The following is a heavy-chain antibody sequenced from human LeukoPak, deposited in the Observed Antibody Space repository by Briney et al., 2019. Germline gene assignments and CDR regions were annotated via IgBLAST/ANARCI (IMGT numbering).Heavy chain of an antibody. J-gene: IGHJ5*02. V-gene: IGHV4-34*01. CDR1: GGSFSGYY. D-gene: IGHD6-13*01. CDR2: INHSGST. Sequence: SETLSLTCAVYGGSFSGYYWSWIRPPPGKGLEWIGEINHSGSTNYNPSLKSRVTISVDTSKNQFSLKLSSVTAADTAVYYCAGGAAGFDPWGQGTLVTVSS. CDR3: AGGAAGFDP.